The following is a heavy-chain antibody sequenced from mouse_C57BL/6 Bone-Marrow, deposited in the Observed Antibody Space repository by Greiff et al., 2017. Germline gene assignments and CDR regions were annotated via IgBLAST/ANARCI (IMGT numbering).Heavy chain of an antibody. CDR2: ISDDGSN. Sequence: EVKLMESGPGLVKPSQSLTLTCSVTGYSITSGYYWNWIRQFPGNKLEWMGYISDDGSNNYNPSLKKSISIPRDTSKNPFFLKLNSVTTEDTATYYCASEDPSMAPFAYWGQGTLVTVSA. J-gene: IGHJ3*01. V-gene: IGHV3-6*01. D-gene: IGHD1-1*02. CDR1: GYSITSGYY. CDR3: ASEDPSMAPFAY.